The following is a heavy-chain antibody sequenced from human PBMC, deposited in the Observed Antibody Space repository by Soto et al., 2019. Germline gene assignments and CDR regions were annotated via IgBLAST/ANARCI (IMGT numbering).Heavy chain of an antibody. J-gene: IGHJ5*02. D-gene: IGHD3-3*01. Sequence: GASVKVSCKASGYTFTSYGISWVRQAPGQGLEWMGWISAYNGNTNHAQKLQGRVTMTTDTSTSTAYMELRSLRSDDTAVYYCARESLYYDFWSGYDNWFDPWGQGTLVTVSS. CDR2: ISAYNGNT. CDR1: GYTFTSYG. V-gene: IGHV1-18*01. CDR3: ARESLYYDFWSGYDNWFDP.